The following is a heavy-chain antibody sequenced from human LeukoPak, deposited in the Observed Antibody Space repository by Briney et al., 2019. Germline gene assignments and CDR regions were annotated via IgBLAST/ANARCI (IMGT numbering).Heavy chain of an antibody. D-gene: IGHD2-15*01. CDR1: GYSISSGYY. V-gene: IGHV4-38-2*01. J-gene: IGHJ6*03. CDR3: ARHNIGYCSGGSCYSVNNYYYYYMDV. CDR2: IYHSGST. Sequence: TSETRSLTCAVSGYSISSGYYWGWIRQPPGKGLEWIGSIYHSGSTYYNPSLKSRVTISVDTSKNQFSLKLSSVTAADTAVYYCARHNIGYCSGGSCYSVNNYYYYYMDVWGKGTTVTVSS.